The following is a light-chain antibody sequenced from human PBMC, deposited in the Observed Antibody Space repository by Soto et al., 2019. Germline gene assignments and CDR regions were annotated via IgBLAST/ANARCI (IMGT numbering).Light chain of an antibody. J-gene: IGKJ1*01. CDR2: DAS. CDR1: QSISSW. Sequence: MTQSLATVSVSLRERDTLPCRASQSISSWLAWYQQKPGKAPKLLIYDASSLESGVPSRCSGSGSGTEFTLTISSLQPDDFATYYCQQYNRYSWTFGQGGNVDI. V-gene: IGKV1-5*01. CDR3: QQYNRYSWT.